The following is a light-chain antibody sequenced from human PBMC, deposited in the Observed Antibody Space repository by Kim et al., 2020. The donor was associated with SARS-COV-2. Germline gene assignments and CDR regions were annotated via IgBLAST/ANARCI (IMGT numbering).Light chain of an antibody. Sequence: LSPGERATLSCRASQSVTSNKLSWYQQKSGQAPRPLIYGASSRATGIPDRFSGSGSGTDFTLTINRLEPEDFAVYYCQQFNSAPFTFGQGTKLEI. CDR3: QQFNSAPFT. J-gene: IGKJ2*01. CDR1: QSVTSNK. CDR2: GAS. V-gene: IGKV3-20*01.